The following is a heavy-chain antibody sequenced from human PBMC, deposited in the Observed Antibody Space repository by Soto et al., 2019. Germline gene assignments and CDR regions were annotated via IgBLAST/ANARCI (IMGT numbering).Heavy chain of an antibody. CDR1: ELPFGDFG. CDR2: INSDGSTT. D-gene: IGHD3-10*01. J-gene: IGHJ4*02. V-gene: IGHV3-74*01. Sequence: RHCNGVAELPFGDFGVRWVRKATGKGLVWVSRINSDGSTTTYADSVKGRFTISRDNANNPLYLQMNSLRAEDTAVYYCTRWFTYGNFYFLDYWGQGTQVPVSS. CDR3: TRWFTYGNFYFLDY.